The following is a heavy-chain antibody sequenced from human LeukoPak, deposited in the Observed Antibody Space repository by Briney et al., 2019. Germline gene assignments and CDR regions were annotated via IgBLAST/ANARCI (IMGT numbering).Heavy chain of an antibody. V-gene: IGHV3-7*01. D-gene: IGHD4-17*01. CDR2: INPDARTT. Sequence: GGSLRLSCAASGFTFSAYWMSWVRQGPGKGLDWVASINPDARTTRYVDSVRGRFTISRDNAQNSLYLHVSSLSADDTAAYYCVRLFGGVTTFDYWGQGILVTVSS. J-gene: IGHJ4*02. CDR1: GFTFSAYW. CDR3: VRLFGGVTTFDY.